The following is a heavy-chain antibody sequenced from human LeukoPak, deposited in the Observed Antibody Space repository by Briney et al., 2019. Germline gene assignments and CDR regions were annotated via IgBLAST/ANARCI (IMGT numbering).Heavy chain of an antibody. J-gene: IGHJ6*02. CDR1: GFTFSSYA. D-gene: IGHD6-19*01. CDR2: ISGSGGST. V-gene: IGHV3-23*01. CDR3: AKPRSSSGWYGGGYYYGMDV. Sequence: GSLRLSCAASGFTFSSYAMSWVRQAPGKGLEWVSGISGSGGSTYYADSVKGRLTISRDNSKITLYLQMNSLTVEDTAVYYCAKPRSSSGWYGGGYYYGMDVWGQGTTVTVSS.